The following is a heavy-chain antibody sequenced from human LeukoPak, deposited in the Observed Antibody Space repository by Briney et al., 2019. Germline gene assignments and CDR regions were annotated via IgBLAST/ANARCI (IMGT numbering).Heavy chain of an antibody. CDR1: GFTVSSNY. CDR3: AKDKDSSSWPSNWFDP. Sequence: GGSLRLSCAASGFTVSSNYMSWVRQAPGKGLEWVSVIYSGGSTYYADSVKGRFTISRDNAKNSLYLQMNSLRAEDTALYYCAKDKDSSSWPSNWFDPWGQGTLVTVSS. CDR2: IYSGGST. V-gene: IGHV3-53*05. J-gene: IGHJ5*02. D-gene: IGHD6-13*01.